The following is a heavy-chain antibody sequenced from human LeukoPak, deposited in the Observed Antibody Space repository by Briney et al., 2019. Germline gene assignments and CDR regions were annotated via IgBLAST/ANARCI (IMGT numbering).Heavy chain of an antibody. CDR1: GGTFSSYT. J-gene: IGHJ4*02. CDR3: ASGYYYDSSGYFFY. CDR2: IIPILGVA. V-gene: IGHV1-69*02. Sequence: SVKVSCKASGGTFSSYTISWLRQAPGQGREWMGRIIPILGVANYAQKFQGRVTITADKSTSTAYMELSSLRSEDTAVYYCASGYYYDSSGYFFYWGQGTLVTVSS. D-gene: IGHD3-22*01.